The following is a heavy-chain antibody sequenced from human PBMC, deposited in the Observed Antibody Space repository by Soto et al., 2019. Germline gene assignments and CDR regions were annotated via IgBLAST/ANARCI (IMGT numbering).Heavy chain of an antibody. V-gene: IGHV3-11*01. Sequence: QVQLVESGGGLVKPGVSLRLSCAASGFTFSDSFMSWSRQTPGQGLEWLSYISGRDGNIYYADSVRGRFTISRDNAKNSVYLQMNRLRAEDTAVYYCAGDQVPNYLAVCGKGTTVTVS. J-gene: IGHJ6*03. CDR1: GFTFSDSF. CDR3: AGDQVPNYLAV. CDR2: ISGRDGNI. D-gene: IGHD7-27*01.